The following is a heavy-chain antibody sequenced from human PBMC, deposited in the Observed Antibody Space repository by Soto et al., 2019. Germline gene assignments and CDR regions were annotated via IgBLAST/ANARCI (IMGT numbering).Heavy chain of an antibody. CDR1: GFTFSPHA. J-gene: IGHJ4*02. V-gene: IGHV3-30-3*01. CDR2: ISYEGSNK. CDR3: AKEGSPKVSRWDDY. D-gene: IGHD1-26*01. Sequence: GGSLRLSCAASGFTFSPHAMHWVRQGPGKGLEWVAVISYEGSNKYYADSVRGRFTVSRDNSKNILYLQMGSLRPEDTAVYFCAKEGSPKVSRWDDYWGQGTLVTVSS.